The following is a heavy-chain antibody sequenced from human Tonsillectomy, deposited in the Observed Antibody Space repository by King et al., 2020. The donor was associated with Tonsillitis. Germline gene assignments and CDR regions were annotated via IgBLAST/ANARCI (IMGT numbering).Heavy chain of an antibody. CDR1: GFTFSNYW. CDR2: IKQDGSEK. CDR3: ARMRGIAVADAGGGYFDY. J-gene: IGHJ4*02. Sequence: VQLVESGGGLVQPGGSLRLSCADSGFTFSNYWMSWVRQAPGKGLEWVANIKQDGSEKYYEDSVKGRFTISRDNAKNSLYLQVNSLRAEDTAGYYCARMRGIAVADAGGGYFDYWGQGTLVTVSS. D-gene: IGHD6-19*01. V-gene: IGHV3-7*03.